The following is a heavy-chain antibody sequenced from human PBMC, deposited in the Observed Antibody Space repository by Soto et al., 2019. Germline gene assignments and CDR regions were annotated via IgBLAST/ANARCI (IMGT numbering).Heavy chain of an antibody. CDR2: ISGRGDDT. CDR1: GFTFSSYA. D-gene: IGHD3-22*01. CDR3: ARAQPTYSSSYFDY. J-gene: IGHJ4*02. V-gene: IGHV3-23*01. Sequence: PGGSLRLSCAASGFTFSSYAMSWVRQAPGKGLEWVSTISGRGDDTYYTDSVKGWFTISRDNSKNTLYVHMNSLRAEDTAVYYCARAQPTYSSSYFDYWGQGTLVTVSS.